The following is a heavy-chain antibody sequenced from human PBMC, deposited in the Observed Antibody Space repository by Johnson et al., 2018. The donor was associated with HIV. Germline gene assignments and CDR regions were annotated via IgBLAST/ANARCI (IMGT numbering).Heavy chain of an antibody. D-gene: IGHD3-3*01. CDR2: IFSVGDV. J-gene: IGHJ3*02. Sequence: VQLVESGGGLVQPGGSLRLSCAASGFTVGTNYMSWVRQAPGKGLEWVSVIFSVGDVYYADPVKGRFTISRDDSKNTLYLQMNSLKTEDTAVYYCTTRVTVVIISSDAFDIWGQGTMVTVSS. CDR1: GFTVGTNY. CDR3: TTRVTVVIISSDAFDI. V-gene: IGHV3-66*04.